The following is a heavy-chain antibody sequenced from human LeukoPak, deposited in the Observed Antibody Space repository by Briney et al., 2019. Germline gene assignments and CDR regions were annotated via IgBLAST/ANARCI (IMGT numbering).Heavy chain of an antibody. Sequence: ASVKVSCKASGYTFTSYGISWVRQAPGPGLEWMGWISAYNGNTNYAQKLQGRVTMTTNTSTSTAYMELRSLRSDDAAVYYCARAGSGYCSSTSCYLFDYWGQGTLVTVSS. CDR1: GYTFTSYG. CDR2: ISAYNGNT. V-gene: IGHV1-18*01. D-gene: IGHD2-2*01. J-gene: IGHJ4*02. CDR3: ARAGSGYCSSTSCYLFDY.